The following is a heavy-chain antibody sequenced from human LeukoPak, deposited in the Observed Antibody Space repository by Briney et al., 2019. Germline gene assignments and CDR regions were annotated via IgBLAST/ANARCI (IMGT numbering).Heavy chain of an antibody. V-gene: IGHV4-59*01. J-gene: IGHJ4*02. CDR3: ARAHSGYFGNGYYFDY. D-gene: IGHD3-22*01. Sequence: PSETLSLTCTVSGGSISSYYWSWIRQPPGKGLEWIGYIYYSGSTNYNPSLKSRVTISVDTSKNQFSLRLSSVTAADTAVYYCARAHSGYFGNGYYFDYWGQGTLVTVSS. CDR2: IYYSGST. CDR1: GGSISSYY.